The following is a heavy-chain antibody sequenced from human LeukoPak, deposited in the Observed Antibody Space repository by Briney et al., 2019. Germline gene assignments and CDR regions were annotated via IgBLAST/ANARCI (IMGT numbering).Heavy chain of an antibody. CDR1: GFTFSSYA. D-gene: IGHD3-22*01. J-gene: IGHJ4*02. Sequence: GGSLRLSCAASGFTFSSYAMSWVRQAPGKRLEWVSAISGSGGSTYYADSVKGRFTISRDNSKNTLYLQMNSLRAEDTAVYYCAKDLVSYYDSSGYDYWGQGTLVTVSS. CDR3: AKDLVSYYDSSGYDY. CDR2: ISGSGGST. V-gene: IGHV3-23*01.